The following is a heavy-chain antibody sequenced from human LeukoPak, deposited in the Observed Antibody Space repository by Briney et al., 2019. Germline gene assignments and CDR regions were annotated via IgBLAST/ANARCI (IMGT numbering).Heavy chain of an antibody. Sequence: GGSLRLSCAASGFAFSNSWMHWVRQAPGKGLEWVANIKEDGSERYYVGSVKGRVTISRDNAKNSLFLLMNSLRVEDTAVYYCTRDLKTWGQGTLVAVSS. J-gene: IGHJ5*02. CDR3: TRDLKT. CDR2: IKEDGSER. V-gene: IGHV3-7*01. CDR1: GFAFSNSW.